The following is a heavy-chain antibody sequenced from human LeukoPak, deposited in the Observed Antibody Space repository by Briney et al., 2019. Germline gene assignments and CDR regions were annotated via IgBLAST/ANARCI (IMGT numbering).Heavy chain of an antibody. Sequence: GGSLRLSCAASGFTFGSSAMSWVRQAPGKGPEWVSTFSRSGPDTYYADSVKGRFTISRDNSKNTLYLQMNSLRAEDTAVYYCAKGSLGSWYYFDYWGQGTLVTVSS. CDR2: FSRSGPDT. CDR1: GFTFGSSA. V-gene: IGHV3-23*01. D-gene: IGHD6-13*01. J-gene: IGHJ4*02. CDR3: AKGSLGSWYYFDY.